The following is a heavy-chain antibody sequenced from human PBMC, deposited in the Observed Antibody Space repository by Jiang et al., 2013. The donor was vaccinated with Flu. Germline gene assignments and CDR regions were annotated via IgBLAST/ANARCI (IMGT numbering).Heavy chain of an antibody. Sequence: QSGSELKKPGASVKVSCKASGYTFTSYAMNWVRQAPGQGLEWMGWINTNTGNPTYAQGFTGRFVFSLDTSVSTAYLQISSLKAEDTAVYYCARALDSSGYYYEDYYYYGMDVLGPRDHGHRLL. CDR1: GYTFTSYA. CDR2: INTNTGNP. V-gene: IGHV7-4-1*02. CDR3: ARALDSSGYYYEDYYYYGMDV. D-gene: IGHD3-22*01. J-gene: IGHJ6*02.